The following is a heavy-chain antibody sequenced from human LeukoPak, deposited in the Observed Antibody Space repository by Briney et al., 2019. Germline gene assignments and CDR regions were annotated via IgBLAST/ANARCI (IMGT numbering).Heavy chain of an antibody. CDR1: GGFGGSISNGDYY. CDR2: IHSNGNT. Sequence: SETLSLTCTVSGGFGGSISNGDYYWGWIRQHPERGLEWIGYIHSNGNTYHNPSLESRLVISIDPSKSQFSLRLSAVTAADTAVYYCARETRIEWLRFLDSWGQGTLVTVSS. CDR3: ARETRIEWLRFLDS. D-gene: IGHD5-12*01. J-gene: IGHJ4*02. V-gene: IGHV4-31*03.